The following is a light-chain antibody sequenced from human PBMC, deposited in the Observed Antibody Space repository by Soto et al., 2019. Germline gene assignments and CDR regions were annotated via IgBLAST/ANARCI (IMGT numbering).Light chain of an antibody. V-gene: IGKV3-20*01. CDR3: QKYVSSPPIT. J-gene: IGKJ5*01. CDR2: SAS. Sequence: EIVLTQSPGTLSLSAGERATLSCRASQSVSSNYVAWYQLKPGQAPRLLIYSASSRATGIPDRFSGSGSGTNHTLTISTLEPEDSAVYYCQKYVSSPPITFGQGTRLEIK. CDR1: QSVSSNY.